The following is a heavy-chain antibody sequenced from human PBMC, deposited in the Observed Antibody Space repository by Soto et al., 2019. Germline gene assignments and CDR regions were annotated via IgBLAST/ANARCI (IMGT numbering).Heavy chain of an antibody. J-gene: IGHJ5*02. Sequence: PGGSLRLSCAASGFTFSSYSMNWVRQAPGKGLEWVSSISSSSSYIYYADSVKGRFTISRDNAKNSLYLQMNSLRAEDTAVYYCARDNNQYSSSWYVWFDPWGQGTLVTVSS. CDR2: ISSSSSYI. D-gene: IGHD6-13*01. V-gene: IGHV3-21*01. CDR1: GFTFSSYS. CDR3: ARDNNQYSSSWYVWFDP.